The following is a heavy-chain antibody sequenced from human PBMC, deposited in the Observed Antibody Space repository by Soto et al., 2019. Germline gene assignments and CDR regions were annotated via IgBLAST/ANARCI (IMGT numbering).Heavy chain of an antibody. Sequence: QVQLVQSGAEVKKPGASVKVSCKASGYTFTSYGISWVRQAPGQGLEWMGWISAYNGNTKYAQKLQGRVTMSTDTSLSTAYMGLRGLGSDDTAVSSCARRAPPMDVWGQGTTVTVSS. CDR3: ARRAPPMDV. V-gene: IGHV1-18*01. CDR2: ISAYNGNT. CDR1: GYTFTSYG. J-gene: IGHJ6*02.